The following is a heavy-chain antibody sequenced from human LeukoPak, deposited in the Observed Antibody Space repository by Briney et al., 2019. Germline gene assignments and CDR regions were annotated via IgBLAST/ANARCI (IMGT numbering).Heavy chain of an antibody. CDR3: ATLCSGGSCYSWLHMFDP. Sequence: ASVKVSCTVSGYTLTELSVHWVRQAPGKGREWVGGFDPEDGETIYAQRFQGRVNMTEDTSTDTAYMELSSLRSEDTAVYYCATLCSGGSCYSWLHMFDPWGQGTPVTVSS. CDR1: GYTLTELS. CDR2: FDPEDGET. J-gene: IGHJ5*02. V-gene: IGHV1-24*01. D-gene: IGHD2-15*01.